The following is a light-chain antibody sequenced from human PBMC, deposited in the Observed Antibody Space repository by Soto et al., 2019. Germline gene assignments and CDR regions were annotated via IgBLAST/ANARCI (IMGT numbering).Light chain of an antibody. V-gene: IGKV3-15*01. J-gene: IGKJ3*01. CDR3: QQYNKWPLT. Sequence: EIVMTQSPVTLSVSPGERATLSCTASQSVNNNVAWYQQKPGHTPRLLIYSASIGATGTPARFSGRGSGSDFTLPISSLQSEDFAVYYCQQYNKWPLTFGPGTKVDIK. CDR1: QSVNNN. CDR2: SAS.